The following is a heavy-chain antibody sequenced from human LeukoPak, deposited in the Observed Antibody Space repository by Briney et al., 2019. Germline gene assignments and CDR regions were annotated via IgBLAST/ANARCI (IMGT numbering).Heavy chain of an antibody. Sequence: GGSLRLSCAASGFTFSSYAMSVVRQAPGKGREWVSAISVRGVSTYYADSGKGRFTISRDNSKNALYLQMNSLRAADTAVYYCAKARATYYYDSSGPSSPYYYYSGMDVWGQGTTVTVSS. CDR1: GFTFSSYA. CDR2: ISVRGVST. V-gene: IGHV3-23*01. D-gene: IGHD3-22*01. J-gene: IGHJ6*02. CDR3: AKARATYYYDSSGPSSPYYYYSGMDV.